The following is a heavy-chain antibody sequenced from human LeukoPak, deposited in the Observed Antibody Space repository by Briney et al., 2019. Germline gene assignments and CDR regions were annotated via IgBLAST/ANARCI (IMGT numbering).Heavy chain of an antibody. V-gene: IGHV4-59*01. Sequence: SETLSLTCTVSGGSISSYYWSWIRQPPGKGLEWIGYIYYSGSTNYNPSLKSRVTMSVDTSKNQFSLKLSSVTAADTAVYYCARVHTMGYYFDYWGQGTLVTVSS. CDR1: GGSISSYY. D-gene: IGHD3-3*01. CDR2: IYYSGST. J-gene: IGHJ4*02. CDR3: ARVHTMGYYFDY.